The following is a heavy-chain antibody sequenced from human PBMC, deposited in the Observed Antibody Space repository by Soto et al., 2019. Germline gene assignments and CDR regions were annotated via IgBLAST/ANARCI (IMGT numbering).Heavy chain of an antibody. CDR3: ARSRDGYKFAFDI. D-gene: IGHD5-12*01. V-gene: IGHV4-59*01. CDR2: IFYSGST. CDR1: GGSMSNYD. J-gene: IGHJ3*02. Sequence: SGSLALTCTGCGGSMSNYDGSWIRQPPGKGLEWVAYIFYSGSTDYNPSLKSRVTISVDTSKNHFSLKLSSVTAADTAVYYCARSRDGYKFAFDIWSQGTMVTVSS.